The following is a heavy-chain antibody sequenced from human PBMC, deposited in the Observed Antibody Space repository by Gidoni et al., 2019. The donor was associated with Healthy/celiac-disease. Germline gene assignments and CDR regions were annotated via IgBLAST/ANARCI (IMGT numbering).Heavy chain of an antibody. V-gene: IGHV3-23*01. J-gene: IGHJ4*02. CDR2: ISGSGGST. Sequence: EVQLLESGGGLVQPGGSLRLSCAASGFTLSSYAMSWVRKAPGKGLEWVSAISGSGGSTYYADSVKGRFTISRDNSKNTLYLQMNSLRAEDTAVYYCAKHTPGSYSRRNLFDYWGQGTLVTVSS. CDR3: AKHTPGSYSRRNLFDY. CDR1: GFTLSSYA. D-gene: IGHD1-26*01.